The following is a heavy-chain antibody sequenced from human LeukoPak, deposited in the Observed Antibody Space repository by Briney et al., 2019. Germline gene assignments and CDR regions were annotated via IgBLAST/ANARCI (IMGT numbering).Heavy chain of an antibody. Sequence: GGSLRLSCAASGFTFSNAWMSWVRQAPGKGLEWVSVIYSGGSTYYADSVKGRFTISRDNSKNTLYLQMNSLRAEDTAVYYCARARYGDYPDAFDIWGQGTMVTVSS. D-gene: IGHD4-17*01. CDR2: IYSGGST. CDR3: ARARYGDYPDAFDI. CDR1: GFTFSNAW. J-gene: IGHJ3*02. V-gene: IGHV3-53*01.